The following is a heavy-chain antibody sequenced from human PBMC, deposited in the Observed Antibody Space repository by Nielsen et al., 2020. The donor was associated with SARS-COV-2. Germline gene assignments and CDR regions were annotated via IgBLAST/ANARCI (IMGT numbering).Heavy chain of an antibody. Sequence: GESLKISCAASGFTFSGSAMHWVRQASGKGLEWVGRIRSKANSYATAYAASVKGRFTISRDDSKNTAYLQMNSLKTEDTAVYYCTTDPHVLRYFHWPVRAFDIWGQGTMVTVSS. D-gene: IGHD3-9*01. J-gene: IGHJ3*02. CDR1: GFTFSGSA. CDR2: IRSKANSYAT. V-gene: IGHV3-73*01. CDR3: TTDPHVLRYFHWPVRAFDI.